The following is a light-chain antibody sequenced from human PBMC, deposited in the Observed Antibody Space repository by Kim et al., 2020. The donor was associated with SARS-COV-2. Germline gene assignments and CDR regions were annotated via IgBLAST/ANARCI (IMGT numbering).Light chain of an antibody. CDR3: QTWGTGIGV. Sequence: ASVKLTCTLSRGHSSYAIAWHQQQPEKGPRYLMKLNSDGSHSKGDGIPDRFSGSSSGAERYLTISSLQSEDEADYYCQTWGTGIGVFGGGTQLTVL. V-gene: IGLV4-69*01. J-gene: IGLJ3*02. CDR2: LNSDGSH. CDR1: RGHSSYA.